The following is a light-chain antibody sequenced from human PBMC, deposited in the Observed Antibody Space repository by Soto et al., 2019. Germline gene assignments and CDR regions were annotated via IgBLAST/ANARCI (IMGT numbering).Light chain of an antibody. CDR3: ATWDDSVNGLYV. V-gene: IGLV1-44*01. Sequence: QSVLTQPPSASGTPGQRVTISCSGSSSNIGSNTVNWYQQLPGTAPKLLIYSNNQRPSGVPDRFSGSKSGTSASLAISGLQSEDEADYHCATWDDSVNGLYVFGTGTKVTVL. CDR1: SSNIGSNT. J-gene: IGLJ1*01. CDR2: SNN.